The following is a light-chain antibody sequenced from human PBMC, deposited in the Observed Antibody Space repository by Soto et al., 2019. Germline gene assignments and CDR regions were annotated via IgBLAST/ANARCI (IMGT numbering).Light chain of an antibody. CDR1: QSVYSS. Sequence: ETVMTRSPATLSVSPGERASLSCRASQSVYSSLAWYQQKPGQAPRLLIYGASTRATGIPARFSGSGSGTEFTLTISRLQSEDFAVYYCQQYNNWPPWTFGQGTKVDIK. CDR3: QQYNNWPPWT. V-gene: IGKV3-15*01. J-gene: IGKJ1*01. CDR2: GAS.